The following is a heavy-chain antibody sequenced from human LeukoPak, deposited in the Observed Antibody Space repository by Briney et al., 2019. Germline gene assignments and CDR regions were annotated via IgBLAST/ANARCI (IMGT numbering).Heavy chain of an antibody. J-gene: IGHJ4*02. V-gene: IGHV3-23*01. CDR3: AKRDSSGSYYFDS. D-gene: IGHD3-22*01. Sequence: GGSLRLSCAASGFTFSSYEMNWVRQAPGKGLEWVSTINSYGAYTYYADSVRGRFTISRDNSKNTLYLQMNSLRAEDTAVFYCAKRDSSGSYYFDSWGQGTLVTVSS. CDR1: GFTFSSYE. CDR2: INSYGAYT.